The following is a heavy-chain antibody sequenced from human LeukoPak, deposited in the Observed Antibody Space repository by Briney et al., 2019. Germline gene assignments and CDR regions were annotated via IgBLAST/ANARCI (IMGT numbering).Heavy chain of an antibody. CDR2: ISSSGSTI. D-gene: IGHD2-15*01. CDR3: ANTKWSSGVDAFDI. V-gene: IGHV3-48*03. J-gene: IGHJ3*02. CDR1: GFTFSNYE. Sequence: GGSLRLSCVASGFTFSNYEMNWVRQAPGKGLEWVSYISSSGSTIYYADSVKGRFTISRDNAKNSLYLQMSSLRAEDTAVYYCANTKWSSGVDAFDIWGQGTMVTVSS.